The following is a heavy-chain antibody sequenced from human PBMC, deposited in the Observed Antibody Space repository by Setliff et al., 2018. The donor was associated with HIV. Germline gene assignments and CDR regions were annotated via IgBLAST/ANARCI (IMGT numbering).Heavy chain of an antibody. CDR2: ISSGGGT. CDR1: GFPFSNYA. Sequence: GGSLRLSCAASGFPFSNYAMSWVRQAPGKGLEWVSAISSGGGTYYADFVKGRFTISRDNSKNTLYLQMNSLRVEDTAVYYCARAPRHYGWAFDIWGQGTMVTVSS. V-gene: IGHV3-23*01. J-gene: IGHJ3*02. CDR3: ARAPRHYGWAFDI. D-gene: IGHD4-17*01.